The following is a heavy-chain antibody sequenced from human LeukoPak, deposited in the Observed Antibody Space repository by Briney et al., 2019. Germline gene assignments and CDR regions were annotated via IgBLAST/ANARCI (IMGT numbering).Heavy chain of an antibody. Sequence: SETLSLTCTVSGGSISNYYWSWIRQPAGKGLEWIGLIYTSGSTNYNPSLKSRVTISVDTSKNQFSLKLSSVTAADTAVYYCARHYSSGYYSRPYYFDYWGQGTLVTVSS. CDR2: IYTSGST. V-gene: IGHV4-4*07. CDR1: GGSISNYY. D-gene: IGHD3-22*01. CDR3: ARHYSSGYYSRPYYFDY. J-gene: IGHJ4*02.